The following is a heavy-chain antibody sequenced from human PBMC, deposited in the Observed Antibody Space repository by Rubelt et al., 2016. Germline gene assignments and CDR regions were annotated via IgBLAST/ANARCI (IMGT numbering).Heavy chain of an antibody. CDR3: AKGPRGLWYFDL. J-gene: IGHJ2*01. CDR2: IGADGNNI. V-gene: IGHV3-23*01. CDR1: GFPFSGSP. Sequence: GGSLRLSCAASGFPFSGSPMNWIRQAPGKGLEWVSVIGADGNNIHYADSVKGRFTISRDNSKNTLYLQMNSLRAEDTALYYCAKGPRGLWYFDLWGRGTLVTVSS.